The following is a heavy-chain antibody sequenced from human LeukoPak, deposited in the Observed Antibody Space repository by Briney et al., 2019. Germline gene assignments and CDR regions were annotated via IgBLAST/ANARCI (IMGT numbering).Heavy chain of an antibody. Sequence: LGESLRISCQGSGSRFTSYWISWVRQMPGQGLEWMGRIDPSDSYTNYSPSFQGHFTISSDKSNSTAYLQWSSLKASDTAMYYCARHEPYYYGSGSYRFDPWGQGTLVTVSS. CDR2: IDPSDSYT. J-gene: IGHJ5*02. CDR3: ARHEPYYYGSGSYRFDP. D-gene: IGHD3-10*01. V-gene: IGHV5-10-1*01. CDR1: GSRFTSYW.